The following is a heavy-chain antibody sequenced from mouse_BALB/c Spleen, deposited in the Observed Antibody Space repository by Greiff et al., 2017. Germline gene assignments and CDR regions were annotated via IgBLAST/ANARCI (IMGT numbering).Heavy chain of an antibody. V-gene: IGHV14-3*02. D-gene: IGHD1-2*01. J-gene: IGHJ4*01. CDR3: ADYGYGHYAMDY. CDR1: GFNIKDTY. Sequence: EVQLQQSGAELVKPGASVKLSCTASGFNIKDTYMHWVKQRPEQGLEWIGRIDPANGNTKYDPKFQGKATITADTSSNTAYLQLSSLTSEDTAVYYCADYGYGHYAMDYWGQGTSVTVSS. CDR2: IDPANGNT.